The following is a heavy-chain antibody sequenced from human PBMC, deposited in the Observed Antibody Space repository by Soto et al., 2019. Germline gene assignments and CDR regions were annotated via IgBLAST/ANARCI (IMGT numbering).Heavy chain of an antibody. CDR3: ARRHWKLYYYYGMDV. Sequence: QVQLVQSGAEVKKPGSSVKVSCKASGGTFSSYAISWVRQAPRQGLEWMGGIIPIFGTANYAQKFQGRVTITADESTSTAYMEPSSLRSEDTAVYYCARRHWKLYYYYGMDVWGQGTTVTVSS. D-gene: IGHD1-1*01. J-gene: IGHJ6*02. CDR2: IIPIFGTA. CDR1: GGTFSSYA. V-gene: IGHV1-69*01.